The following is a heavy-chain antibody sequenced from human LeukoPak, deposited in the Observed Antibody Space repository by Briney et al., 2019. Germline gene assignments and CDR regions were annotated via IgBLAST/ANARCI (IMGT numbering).Heavy chain of an antibody. CDR3: ARVHTSSYAADL. V-gene: IGHV3-48*04. CDR1: GFTFSTYS. CDR2: ISSSSSTI. D-gene: IGHD3-22*01. J-gene: IGHJ5*02. Sequence: GGSLRLSCAASGFTFSTYSIDWVRQAPGKGLEWISYISSSSSTIDFADSVKGRFTISRDNTRNSVYLQMNSLRAEDTAVYYCARVHTSSYAADLWGQGTLVTVSS.